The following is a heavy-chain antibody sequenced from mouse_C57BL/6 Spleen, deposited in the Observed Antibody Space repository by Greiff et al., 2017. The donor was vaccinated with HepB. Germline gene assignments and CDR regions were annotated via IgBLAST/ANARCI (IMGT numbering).Heavy chain of an antibody. J-gene: IGHJ1*03. CDR2: IWSGGST. V-gene: IGHV2-2*01. CDR3: ARIDDPYWYFDV. Sequence: VQVVESGPGLVQPSQSLSITCTVSGISLTSYGVHWVRQSPGKGLEWLGVIWSGGSTDYNAAFISRLSISKDNSKSQVFFKMNSLQADDTAIYYCARIDDPYWYFDVWGTGTTVTVSS. CDR1: GISLTSYG.